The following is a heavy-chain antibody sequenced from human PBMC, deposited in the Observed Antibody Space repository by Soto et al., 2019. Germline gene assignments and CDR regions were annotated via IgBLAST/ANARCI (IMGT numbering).Heavy chain of an antibody. D-gene: IGHD1-7*01. J-gene: IGHJ6*03. Sequence: EVQLLESGGGLVQPGGSLRLSCADSGFTFSGYAMSWVRQAPGKGLEWVSGISSSGGSTYYADSVKGRFTISRDNSKNTLYLQMNSLRAEDTAVYYCARNNWNYASFYYYMDVLCKCTTVTVSS. CDR1: GFTFSGYA. CDR3: ARNNWNYASFYYYMDV. CDR2: ISSSGGST. V-gene: IGHV3-23*01.